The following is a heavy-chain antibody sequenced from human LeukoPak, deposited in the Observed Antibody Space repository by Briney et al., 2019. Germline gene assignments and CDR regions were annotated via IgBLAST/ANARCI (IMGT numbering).Heavy chain of an antibody. D-gene: IGHD1-26*01. CDR1: GFTFSSFA. V-gene: IGHV3-64D*09. CDR2: ISSDGGRT. Sequence: GGSLRLSCSASGFTFSSFAMFWVRQAPGKGPEYVSGISSDGGRTNYADSVKAGFTISRDNSKVTLYLQMTSLRPEDTAIYYCVKDPSGNYFYFDYWGQGTLVTVSS. CDR3: VKDPSGNYFYFDY. J-gene: IGHJ4*02.